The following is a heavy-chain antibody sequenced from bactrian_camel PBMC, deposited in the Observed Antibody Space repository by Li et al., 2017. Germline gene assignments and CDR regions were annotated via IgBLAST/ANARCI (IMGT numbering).Heavy chain of an antibody. CDR3: AKALGGGSYYTGEYGF. J-gene: IGHJ4*01. CDR1: GRTDNSKC. Sequence: HVQLVESGGGSAQSGGSLRLSCAVSGRTDNSKCMAWFRQAPGKEREGVASIWTVSGSTFHADSLKGRFAVSQDNTKSTVYLQMNNLQPEDTALYYCAKALGGGSYYTGEYGFWGQGTQVTV. CDR2: IWTVSGST. D-gene: IGHD2*01. V-gene: IGHV3S1*01.